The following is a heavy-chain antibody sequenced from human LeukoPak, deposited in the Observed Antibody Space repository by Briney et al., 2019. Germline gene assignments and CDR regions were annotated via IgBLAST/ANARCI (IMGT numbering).Heavy chain of an antibody. CDR3: ARVTGYYDSSGYLY. V-gene: IGHV3-30-3*01. CDR2: ISYDGSNK. D-gene: IGHD3-22*01. Sequence: GGSLRLSCAASGFTFSSYAMHWVRQAPGKGLEWVAVISYDGSNKYYADSVKGRFTISRDNSKNTLYLQMNSLRAEDTAVYYCARVTGYYDSSGYLYWGQGTLVTVSS. J-gene: IGHJ4*02. CDR1: GFTFSSYA.